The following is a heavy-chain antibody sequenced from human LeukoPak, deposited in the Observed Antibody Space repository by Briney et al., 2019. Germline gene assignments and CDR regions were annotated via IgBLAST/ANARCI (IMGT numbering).Heavy chain of an antibody. J-gene: IGHJ4*02. Sequence: GGSLRLSCAATGFTFSSYAMSWVRQAPGKGLEWVSAISGSGGSTYYADSVKGRFTISRDNSKNTLYLQMNSLRAEDAAVYYCAKVGFIGVPAARFDYWGQGTLVTVSS. V-gene: IGHV3-23*01. CDR2: ISGSGGST. CDR3: AKVGFIGVPAARFDY. D-gene: IGHD2-2*01. CDR1: GFTFSSYA.